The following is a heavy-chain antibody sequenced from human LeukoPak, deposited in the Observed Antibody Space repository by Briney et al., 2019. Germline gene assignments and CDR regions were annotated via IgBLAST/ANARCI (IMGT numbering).Heavy chain of an antibody. CDR2: ISESGDAT. D-gene: IGHD3-10*01. CDR3: AKDPEF. V-gene: IGHV3-23*01. CDR1: GFTVSSNY. J-gene: IGHJ4*02. Sequence: GGSLRLSCTVSGFTVSSNYMSWVRQAPGKGLEWVSGISESGDATFNIDSVKGRFTISRDNSKNTLYLQMDSLRAEDTAVYYCAKDPEFWGQGILVTVSS.